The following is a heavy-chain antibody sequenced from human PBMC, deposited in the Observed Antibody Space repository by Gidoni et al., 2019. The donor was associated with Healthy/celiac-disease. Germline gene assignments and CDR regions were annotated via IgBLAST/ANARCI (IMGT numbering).Heavy chain of an antibody. V-gene: IGHV1-18*01. J-gene: IGHJ4*02. CDR3: ARKGRRGSYRDY. D-gene: IGHD1-26*01. CDR1: GYTFTSYG. CDR2: ISAYNGHT. Sequence: QVQLVQSGAEVKKTGASVKVSCKASGYTFTSYGISWVRQAPGQGLEWMGWISAYNGHTNSAQKLQASVTMTTDTSTRTAYLELRSLRSDDTAVYYCARKGRRGSYRDYWGQGTLVTVSS.